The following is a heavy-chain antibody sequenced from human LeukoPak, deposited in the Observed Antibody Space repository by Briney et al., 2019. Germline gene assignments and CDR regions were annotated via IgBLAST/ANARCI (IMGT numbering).Heavy chain of an antibody. CDR1: GLTVSRNY. J-gene: IGHJ3*01. V-gene: IGHV3-66*02. CDR2: IYSGGTT. Sequence: GGSLRLXCAASGLTVSRNYMSWVRQAPGKGLEWVSLIYSGGTTYHADSVKGRFTISRDNSRNTLYLQMNSLRAEDTAVYYCARSTRALVPAADDAFDVWGQGTMVTVSS. D-gene: IGHD2-2*01. CDR3: ARSTRALVPAADDAFDV.